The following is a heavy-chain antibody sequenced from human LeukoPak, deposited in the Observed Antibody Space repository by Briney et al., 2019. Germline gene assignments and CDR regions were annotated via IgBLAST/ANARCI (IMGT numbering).Heavy chain of an antibody. CDR2: ISWKSGSI. CDR3: AKDTPGRKGYDSSGFFDY. V-gene: IGHV3-9*01. D-gene: IGHD3-22*01. Sequence: GGSLRLSCAASGFTFSSYDMHWVRQATGKGLEWVSGISWKSGSIGYADSVKGRFTISRDNAKNSLYLQMNSLRAEDTALYYCAKDTPGRKGYDSSGFFDYWGQGTLVTVSS. CDR1: GFTFSSYD. J-gene: IGHJ4*02.